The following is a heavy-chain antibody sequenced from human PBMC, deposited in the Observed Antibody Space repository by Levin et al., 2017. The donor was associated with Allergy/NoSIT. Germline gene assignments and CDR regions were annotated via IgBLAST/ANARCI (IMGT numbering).Heavy chain of an antibody. CDR3: AKDLGWEIDY. D-gene: IGHD1-26*01. J-gene: IGHJ4*02. Sequence: LSLTCAASGFTFSSYVMHWARQAPGKGLVWVSRIVSDGSITSYADSVKGRFTISRDNTKNTLYLQMNSLRAEDTAVYYCAKDLGWEIDYGGQGTLVTVSS. V-gene: IGHV3-74*01. CDR1: GFTFSSYV. CDR2: IVSDGSIT.